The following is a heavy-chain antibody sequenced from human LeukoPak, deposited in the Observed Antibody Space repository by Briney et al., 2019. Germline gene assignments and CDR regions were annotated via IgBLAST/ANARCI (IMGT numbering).Heavy chain of an antibody. Sequence: GASVKVSCKASGYTFTSYYMHWVRQAPGQGLEWMGIINPSGGSTSYAQKFQGRVSMTRDTSISTAYMELSRLRSDDTAVYYCARYSYGPRYFDYWGQGTLVTVSS. CDR2: INPSGGST. D-gene: IGHD5-18*01. CDR3: ARYSYGPRYFDY. J-gene: IGHJ4*02. V-gene: IGHV1-46*01. CDR1: GYTFTSYY.